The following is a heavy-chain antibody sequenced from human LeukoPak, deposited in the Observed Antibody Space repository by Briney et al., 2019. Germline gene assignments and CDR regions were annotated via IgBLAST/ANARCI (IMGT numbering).Heavy chain of an antibody. CDR2: IRSKAYGGTT. V-gene: IGHV3-49*03. J-gene: IGHJ4*02. CDR3: TKDSITMVRGVIDY. Sequence: PGGSLRLSCTASGFTFGDYAMSWFRQAPGKGLEWVGFIRSKAYGGTTEYAASVKGRFTISRDDSKSIAYLQMNSLKTEDTAVYYCTKDSITMVRGVIDYWGQGTLVTVSS. CDR1: GFTFGDYA. D-gene: IGHD3-10*01.